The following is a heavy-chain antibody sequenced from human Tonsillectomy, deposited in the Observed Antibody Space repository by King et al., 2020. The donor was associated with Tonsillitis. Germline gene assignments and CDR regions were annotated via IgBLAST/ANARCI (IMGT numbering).Heavy chain of an antibody. CDR1: GGSFSGYY. D-gene: IGHD1-1*01. CDR3: ARVHWNEMGFDL. CDR2: ISHSGRT. V-gene: IGHV4-34*01. Sequence: HVQLQQWGAGLLKPSETLSLTCAAYGGSFSGYYWSWIRQPPGKGLEWIGGISHSGRTNYNPSLKSRVTVSVDTSKNQFSLKLRSVTAAVAAVYYCARVHWNEMGFDLWGRGTLVTVSS. J-gene: IGHJ2*01.